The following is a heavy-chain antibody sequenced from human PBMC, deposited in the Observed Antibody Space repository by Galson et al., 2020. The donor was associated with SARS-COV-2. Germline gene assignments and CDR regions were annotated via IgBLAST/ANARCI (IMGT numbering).Heavy chain of an antibody. D-gene: IGHD2-15*01. CDR2: ISYDGSNK. V-gene: IGHV3-30*04. CDR3: AREGVVAGIHDS. J-gene: IGHJ5*01. CDR1: GFTFSSYA. Sequence: GGSLRLSCAASGFTFSSYAMHWVRQAPGKGLEWVAVISYDGSNKYYADSVKGRFTISRDNSKNTLYLQMNSLRAEDTAVYYCAREGVVAGIHDSWGQGTLVTVSS.